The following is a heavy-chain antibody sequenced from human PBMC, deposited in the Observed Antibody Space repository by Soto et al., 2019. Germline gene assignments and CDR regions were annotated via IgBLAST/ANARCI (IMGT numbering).Heavy chain of an antibody. CDR2: ISSSSSYI. D-gene: IGHD3-16*01. V-gene: IGHV3-21*04. CDR1: GFTFRSYN. CDR3: ARERGSSNPVYYYYGMDV. J-gene: IGHJ6*02. Sequence: PGGSLRLSCAASGFTFRSYNMNWVRQAPGKGLEWVSYISSSSSYISYADSVKGRFTISRDNAKNSLYLQMNSLRAEDTALYYCARERGSSNPVYYYYGMDVWGQGTTVTVSS.